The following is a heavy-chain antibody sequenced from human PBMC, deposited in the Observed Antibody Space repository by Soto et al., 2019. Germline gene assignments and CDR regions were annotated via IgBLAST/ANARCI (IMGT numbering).Heavy chain of an antibody. D-gene: IGHD1-7*01. CDR3: ARITGTTSSDFDY. Sequence: ASVKVSCKASGYTFTDYYMHWVRQAPGQGLEWMGWINPNSGGTNYAQKFQGRVTMTRDTSISTAYMELSRLRSEDTAVYYCARITGTTSSDFDYWGQGTLVTVSS. V-gene: IGHV1-2*02. CDR2: INPNSGGT. J-gene: IGHJ4*02. CDR1: GYTFTDYY.